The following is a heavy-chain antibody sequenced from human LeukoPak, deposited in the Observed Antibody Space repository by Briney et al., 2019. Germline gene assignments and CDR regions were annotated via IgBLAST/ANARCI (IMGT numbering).Heavy chain of an antibody. CDR2: INSDGGST. D-gene: IGHD1-7*01. CDR1: GFTFSSYW. CDR3: ASRTGTLDY. J-gene: IGHJ4*02. Sequence: QPGGSLRLSCAASGFTFSSYWMHWVRQAPGKGLVWVSRINSDGGSTSYADSVKGRFTISRDNAKNTPYLQMNSLRAEDTAVYYCASRTGTLDYWGQGTLVTVSS. V-gene: IGHV3-74*01.